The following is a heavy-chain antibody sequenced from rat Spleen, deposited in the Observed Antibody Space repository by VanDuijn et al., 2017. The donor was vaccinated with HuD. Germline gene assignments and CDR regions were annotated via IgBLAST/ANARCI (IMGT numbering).Heavy chain of an antibody. D-gene: IGHD1-1*01. V-gene: IGHV5-29*01. J-gene: IGHJ3*01. Sequence: EVQLVESDGDLVQPGRSLKLSCAASGFTLSDHFMAWVRQTPTQGLEWVATISYDGSRTYYRDSVKGRFTISRDNAENTLSLQMDSLRSEDTATYLWGGPAGTVGANWFVYWGQGTLVTVSS. CDR3: GGPAGTVGANWFVY. CDR1: GFTLSDHF. CDR2: ISYDGSRT.